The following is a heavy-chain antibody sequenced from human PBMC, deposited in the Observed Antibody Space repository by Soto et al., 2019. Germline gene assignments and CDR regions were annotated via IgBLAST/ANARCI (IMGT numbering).Heavy chain of an antibody. CDR2: TYYNGNA. CDR3: ARHFVAVVIKGWGY. V-gene: IGHV4-39*01. Sequence: SETLSLARRVSGESRYRWKPYYEWLRQPPGKGLEWIGTTYYNGNAYFNPSLRSRVSMSVDTSKNQFSLKLISVTAADTAVYYCARHFVAVVIKGWGYWGQGKLVTVSS. J-gene: IGHJ4*02. D-gene: IGHD3-10*01. CDR1: GESRYRWKPY.